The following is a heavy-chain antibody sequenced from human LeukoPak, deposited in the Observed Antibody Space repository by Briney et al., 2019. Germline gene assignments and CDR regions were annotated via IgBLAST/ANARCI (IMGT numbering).Heavy chain of an antibody. J-gene: IGHJ4*02. CDR3: ATMVRGAPGDY. D-gene: IGHD3-10*01. CDR2: INHSGST. CDR1: GYSISSGYY. Sequence: PSETLSLTCTVSGYSISSGYYWSWIRQPPGKGLEWIGEINHSGSTNYNPSLKSRVTISVDTSKNQFSLKLSSVTAADTAVYYCATMVRGAPGDYWGQGTLVTVSS. V-gene: IGHV4-38-2*02.